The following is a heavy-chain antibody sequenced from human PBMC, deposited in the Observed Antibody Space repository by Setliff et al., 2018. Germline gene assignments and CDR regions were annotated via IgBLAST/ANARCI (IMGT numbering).Heavy chain of an antibody. V-gene: IGHV4-39*07. CDR2: MYYSGST. CDR1: GGSISSGSYY. D-gene: IGHD2-2*01. CDR3: ARTHCTTTSCFYFHD. Sequence: PSETLSLTCSVSGGSISSGSYYWGWSRQAPGKGLEWIGSMYYSGSTYYNPSLKGRVTITVDTSRNQFSLKLSSVTAADTAVYYCARTHCTTTSCFYFHDWGQGTVVTVSS. J-gene: IGHJ4*02.